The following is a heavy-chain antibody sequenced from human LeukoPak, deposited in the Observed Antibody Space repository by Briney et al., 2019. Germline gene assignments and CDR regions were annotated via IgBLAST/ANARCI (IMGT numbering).Heavy chain of an antibody. Sequence: GASVKVSCKASGYTFTSYAMNWVRQAPGQGLEWMGWINTNAGNPTYAQGFTGRFVFSLDTSVSTAYLQISSLKAEDTAVYYCAREGPMVRGVISSWDYYYYYGMDVWGQGTTVTASS. CDR1: GYTFTSYA. CDR3: AREGPMVRGVISSWDYYYYYGMDV. D-gene: IGHD3-10*01. V-gene: IGHV7-4-1*02. CDR2: INTNAGNP. J-gene: IGHJ6*02.